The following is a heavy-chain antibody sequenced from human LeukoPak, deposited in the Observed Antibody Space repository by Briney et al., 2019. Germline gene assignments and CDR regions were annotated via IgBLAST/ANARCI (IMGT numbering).Heavy chain of an antibody. V-gene: IGHV3-74*01. CDR1: GFTFSSYW. D-gene: IGHD4-17*01. J-gene: IGHJ6*02. Sequence: PGGSLRLSCAASGFTFSSYWMHWVRQAPGKGLVWVSRINSDGSSTSYADSVKGRFTISRDNAKNTLYLQMNSLRAEDTAVYYCARGRDYGDYRSPGMDVWGQGTTVTVSS. CDR2: INSDGSST. CDR3: ARGRDYGDYRSPGMDV.